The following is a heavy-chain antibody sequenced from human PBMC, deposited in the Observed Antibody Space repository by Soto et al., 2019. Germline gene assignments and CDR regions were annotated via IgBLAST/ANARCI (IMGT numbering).Heavy chain of an antibody. V-gene: IGHV1-8*01. J-gene: IGHJ6*02. CDR3: ARDITGTTIPYYYCGMDV. CDR1: GYTFTSYD. Sequence: ASVKVSCKASGYTFTSYDINWVRQATGQGLEWMGWMNPNSGNTGYAQKFQGRVTMTRNTSISTAYMELSSLRSEDTAVYYCARDITGTTIPYYYCGMDVWGQGTTVTVSS. CDR2: MNPNSGNT. D-gene: IGHD1-7*01.